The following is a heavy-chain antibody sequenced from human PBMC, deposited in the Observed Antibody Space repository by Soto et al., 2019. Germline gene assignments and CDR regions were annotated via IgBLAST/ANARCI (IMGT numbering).Heavy chain of an antibody. D-gene: IGHD5-12*01. V-gene: IGHV3-21*01. J-gene: IGHJ4*02. CDR2: ISSSSSYI. CDR3: ARGGSDSFDY. Sequence: EVQLVESGGGLVKPGGSLRLSCAASGFTFSSYSMNWVRQAPGKGLEWVSSISSSSSYIYYADSVKGRFTISRDNAKNSLYVQMNSLRAEDTAVYYCARGGSDSFDYWGQGTLVTVSS. CDR1: GFTFSSYS.